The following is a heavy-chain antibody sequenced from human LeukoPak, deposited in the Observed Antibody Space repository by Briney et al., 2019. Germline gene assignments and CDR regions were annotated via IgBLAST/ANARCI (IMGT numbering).Heavy chain of an antibody. CDR1: GYTFTGYY. CDR2: INPNSGGT. Sequence: ASVKVSCKASGYTFTGYYMHWVRQAPGQGLEWMGWINPNSGGTNYAQKFQGRVTMTRDTSISTAYMELGRLRSDDTAVYYCARAGSSWGNFDYWGQGTLVTVSS. D-gene: IGHD6-13*01. CDR3: ARAGSSWGNFDY. J-gene: IGHJ4*02. V-gene: IGHV1-2*02.